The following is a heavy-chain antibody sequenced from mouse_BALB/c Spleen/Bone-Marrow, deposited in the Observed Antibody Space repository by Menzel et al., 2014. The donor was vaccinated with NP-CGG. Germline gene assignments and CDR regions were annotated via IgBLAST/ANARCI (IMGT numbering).Heavy chain of an antibody. CDR1: GYTFTSYW. CDR3: ASHITTVYYAMDY. D-gene: IGHD1-1*01. V-gene: IGHV1-7*01. CDR2: INPSSGYT. Sequence: VQLQQSGAELVKPGASVKMSCKASGYTFTSYWMHWVKQRPGQGLEWIGYINPSSGYTEYNQNFKDKATLTADKSSSTDYMQLSSLTSEDSAVYYCASHITTVYYAMDYWGQGTSVTVSS. J-gene: IGHJ4*01.